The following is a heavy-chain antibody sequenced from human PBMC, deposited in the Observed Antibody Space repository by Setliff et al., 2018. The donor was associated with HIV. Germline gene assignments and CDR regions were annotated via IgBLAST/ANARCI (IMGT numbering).Heavy chain of an antibody. V-gene: IGHV4-39*07. Sequence: PSETLSLTCTVSGGSISTSNYYWGWIRQSPGKGLEWIGEINHGGTTNFNPSLKSRVTISVDKSKNHFSLKLSSLTAADTALYYCTRGNKRFGGLGWFDPWGQGTLVTVSS. CDR3: TRGNKRFGGLGWFDP. J-gene: IGHJ5*02. D-gene: IGHD3-10*01. CDR2: INHGGTT. CDR1: GGSISTSNYY.